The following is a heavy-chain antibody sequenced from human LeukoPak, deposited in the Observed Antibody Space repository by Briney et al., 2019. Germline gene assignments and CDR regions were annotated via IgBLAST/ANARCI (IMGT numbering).Heavy chain of an antibody. Sequence: PSETLSLTCAVYGGSFSGYYWSWIRQPPGKGLEWIGEINHSGSTNYNPSLKSRVTISVDTSKNQFSLKLSSVTAADTAVYYCARVYDCWSGYLENWFDPWGQGTLVTVSS. D-gene: IGHD3-3*01. V-gene: IGHV4-34*01. CDR1: GGSFSGYY. CDR3: ARVYDCWSGYLENWFDP. CDR2: INHSGST. J-gene: IGHJ5*02.